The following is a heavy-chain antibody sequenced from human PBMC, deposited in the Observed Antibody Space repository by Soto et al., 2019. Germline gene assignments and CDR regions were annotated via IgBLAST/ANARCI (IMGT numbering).Heavy chain of an antibody. CDR2: INPNSGGT. CDR3: AREPATAKPEGVDF. V-gene: IGHV1-2*02. Sequence: ASVKVSCKASGYTFSDYYMHWVRQAPGQGLEWMGWINPNSGGTKYAPKFQGGVTMTRDTSITTAYMELSRLRSGDTAVYYCAREPATAKPEGVDFWGQGTLVTVSS. J-gene: IGHJ4*02. D-gene: IGHD1-1*01. CDR1: GYTFSDYY.